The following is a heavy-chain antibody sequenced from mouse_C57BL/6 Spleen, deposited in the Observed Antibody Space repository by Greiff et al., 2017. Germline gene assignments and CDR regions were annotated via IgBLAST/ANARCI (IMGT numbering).Heavy chain of an antibody. J-gene: IGHJ4*01. Sequence: VQLQQSGAELVRPGTSVKVSCKASGYAFTNYLIEWVKQRPGQGLEWIGVINPGSGGTNYNEKFKGKATLTADNSSSTAYMQLSSLTSEDSAVYFCARSGTGTDAMDYWGQGTSVTVSS. D-gene: IGHD4-1*01. CDR3: ARSGTGTDAMDY. CDR2: INPGSGGT. CDR1: GYAFTNYL. V-gene: IGHV1-54*01.